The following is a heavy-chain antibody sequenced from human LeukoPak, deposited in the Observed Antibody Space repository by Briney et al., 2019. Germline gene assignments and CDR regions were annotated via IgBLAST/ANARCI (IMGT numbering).Heavy chain of an antibody. V-gene: IGHV3-23*01. J-gene: IGHJ6*03. D-gene: IGHD3-3*01. CDR3: VPRKEWSCYMDV. CDR2: ISGTGGRT. CDR1: GFTFSNYA. Sequence: GGSLRLSCAASGFTFSNYAMSWVRQAPGKGLEWVSDISGTGGRTYYADSVKGRFTISRDNSKNTLYLQMNSLRVEGTAVYYCVPRKEWSCYMDVWGKGTTVTVSS.